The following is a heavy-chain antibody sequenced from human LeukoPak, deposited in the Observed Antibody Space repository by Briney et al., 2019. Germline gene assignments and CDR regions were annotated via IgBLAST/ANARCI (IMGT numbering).Heavy chain of an antibody. Sequence: PSETLSLTCAVYGGSFSGYYWSWIRQPPGKGLEWIGEINHSGSTNYNPSLKSRVTISVDTSKNQFSLKLSSVTAADTAVYYCARGRYSYGCSQPFDYWGQGTLVTVSS. V-gene: IGHV4-34*01. D-gene: IGHD5-18*01. CDR1: GGSFSGYY. CDR2: INHSGST. J-gene: IGHJ4*02. CDR3: ARGRYSYGCSQPFDY.